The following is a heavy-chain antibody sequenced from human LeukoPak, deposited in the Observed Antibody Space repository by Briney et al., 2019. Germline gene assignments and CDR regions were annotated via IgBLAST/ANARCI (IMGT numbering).Heavy chain of an antibody. CDR1: GGSISSYY. CDR3: ARDGGDYDTGNWFDP. Sequence: SETLSLTCTVSGGSISSYYWSWIRQPPGKGLEWIGYIYYSGSTNYNPSLKSRISISVDTSKNQFSLKLSSVTAADTAVYYCARDGGDYDTGNWFDPWGRGTLVTVSS. J-gene: IGHJ5*02. V-gene: IGHV4-59*01. CDR2: IYYSGST. D-gene: IGHD4-17*01.